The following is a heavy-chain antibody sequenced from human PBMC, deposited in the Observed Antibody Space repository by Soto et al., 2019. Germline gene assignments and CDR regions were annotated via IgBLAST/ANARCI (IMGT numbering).Heavy chain of an antibody. Sequence: PEAFCLTWAVYGGFFSGYYWSWIRQPPGKGLEWIGEINHSGSTNYNPSLKSRVTISVDTSKNQFSLKLRSVTAADAAVYFCARIDGSGWFFDYWGQGTLVTVS. J-gene: IGHJ4*02. CDR3: ARIDGSGWFFDY. CDR2: INHSGST. D-gene: IGHD6-19*01. CDR1: GGFFSGYY. V-gene: IGHV4-34*01.